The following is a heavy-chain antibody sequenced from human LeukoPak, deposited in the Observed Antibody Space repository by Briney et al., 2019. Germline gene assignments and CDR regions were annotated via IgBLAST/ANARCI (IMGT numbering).Heavy chain of an antibody. CDR3: VRGLDRAKVGY. D-gene: IGHD1-14*01. Sequence: SETLSLTCTVYGGSFSGYYWSWARQPPGEGLEWIGEIHPGGTTNYNASFMSRVTMSIDTSKNHFSLRLTSATAADTAVYFCVRGLDRAKVGYWGQGVLVTVSS. CDR2: IHPGGTT. J-gene: IGHJ4*02. V-gene: IGHV4-34*01. CDR1: GGSFSGYY.